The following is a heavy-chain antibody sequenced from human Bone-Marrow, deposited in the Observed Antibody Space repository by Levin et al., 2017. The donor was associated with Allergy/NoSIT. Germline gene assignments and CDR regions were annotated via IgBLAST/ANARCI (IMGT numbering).Heavy chain of an antibody. CDR3: ARDLSGYSYGYSSLDY. CDR1: GFTFSDYG. Sequence: PGGSLRLSCGTSGFTFSDYGMHWVRQAPGKGLEWVAVIWFDGSGKHYIDSVRGRFSISRDDSNNTLFLHMSGLRDEDTAVYYCARDLSGYSYGYSSLDYWGQGILVTVSS. J-gene: IGHJ4*02. D-gene: IGHD5-18*01. V-gene: IGHV3-33*01. CDR2: IWFDGSGK.